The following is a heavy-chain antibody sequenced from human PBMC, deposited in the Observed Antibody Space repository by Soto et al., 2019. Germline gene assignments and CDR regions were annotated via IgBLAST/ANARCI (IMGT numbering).Heavy chain of an antibody. Sequence: EVQLLESGGGLVQPGGSLRLSCAASGFTFSSYAMSWVRQAPGKGLEWVSAISGSGGSTYYADSVKGRFTISRDNSKNTLYLQMNSLRAEDTAVYYCAKLAGFGEFPGYYYCYMDVWGKGTTVTVSS. CDR1: GFTFSSYA. J-gene: IGHJ6*03. V-gene: IGHV3-23*01. D-gene: IGHD3-10*01. CDR3: AKLAGFGEFPGYYYCYMDV. CDR2: ISGSGGST.